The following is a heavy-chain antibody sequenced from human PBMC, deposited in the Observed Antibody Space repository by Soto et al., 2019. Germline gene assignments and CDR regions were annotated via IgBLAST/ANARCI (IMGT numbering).Heavy chain of an antibody. J-gene: IGHJ4*02. D-gene: IGHD1-26*01. Sequence: GGSMRLSSAASGFDFLTYTMNWVRQATGRGLEWVSGIYGDGSQAFYADSVRGRFFISRDNSRNTLFLQMDGLGAEDTAVYFCAKDREPDGRWDIDYWGQGTLVTVSS. CDR3: AKDREPDGRWDIDY. CDR2: IYGDGSQA. V-gene: IGHV3-23*03. CDR1: GFDFLTYT.